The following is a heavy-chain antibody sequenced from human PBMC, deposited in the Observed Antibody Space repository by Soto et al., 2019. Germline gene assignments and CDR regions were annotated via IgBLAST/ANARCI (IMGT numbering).Heavy chain of an antibody. D-gene: IGHD2-21*01. CDR2: ISNDGSDI. CDR1: GATFANYW. V-gene: IGHV3-74*01. Sequence: EVHVVESGGGLVQPGGSLRLSCEASGATFANYWMHWVRQVPGKGLVWVSRISNDGSDITYADSVKGRFTASRDNTKNVVFLQMNNLSGEDMAVYYWTRDIPHNRFDSWGQGTLVTVSS. J-gene: IGHJ5*01. CDR3: TRDIPHNRFDS.